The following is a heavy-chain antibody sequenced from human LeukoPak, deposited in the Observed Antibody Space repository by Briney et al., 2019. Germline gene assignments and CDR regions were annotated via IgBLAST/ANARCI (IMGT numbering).Heavy chain of an antibody. D-gene: IGHD4-17*01. CDR2: INHSGST. CDR1: GGSFSGYY. CDR3: ARSTTVTTPDYFDS. Sequence: SETLSLTCAVYGGSFSGYYWSWIRQPPGKGLEWIGEINHSGSTNYNPSLKSRVTIPVDTSKNQFSLKLSSVTAADTAVYYCARSTTVTTPDYFDSWGQGTLVTVSS. V-gene: IGHV4-34*01. J-gene: IGHJ4*02.